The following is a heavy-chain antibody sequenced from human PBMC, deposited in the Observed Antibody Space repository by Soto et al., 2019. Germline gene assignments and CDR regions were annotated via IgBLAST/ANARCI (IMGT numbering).Heavy chain of an antibody. Sequence: SETLSLTCTVSGDSISGYYWSWIRQSPEKGLEWIGYIHYGGNTNYNPSLKSRVTISVDSSKNQFSLKLNSVTAADTAVYYCARRRDGYPYYLDYWGQGTLVNVSS. V-gene: IGHV4-59*08. CDR1: GDSISGYY. CDR2: IHYGGNT. J-gene: IGHJ4*02. D-gene: IGHD2-21*02. CDR3: ARRRDGYPYYLDY.